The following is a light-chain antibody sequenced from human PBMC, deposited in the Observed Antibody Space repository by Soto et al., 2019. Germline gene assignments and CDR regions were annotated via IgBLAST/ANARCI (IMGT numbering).Light chain of an antibody. CDR3: QQYNSYSGMYT. V-gene: IGKV1-5*01. Sequence: DIQMTQSPSTLSASVGDRVTITCRASQSISSWLAWYRQKPGKAPKLLIYDASSLESGVPSRFSGSGSGTEFTLTISSLQPDDFATYYCQQYNSYSGMYTFGQGTKLEIK. J-gene: IGKJ2*01. CDR2: DAS. CDR1: QSISSW.